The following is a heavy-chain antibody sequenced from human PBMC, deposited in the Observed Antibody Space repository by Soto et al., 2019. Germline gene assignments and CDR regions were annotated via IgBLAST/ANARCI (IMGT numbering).Heavy chain of an antibody. CDR2: INSDGSST. Sequence: GGSLRLSCAASGFTFSSYWMHWVRQAPGKRLVWVSRINSDGSSTSYADPVKGRFTISRDNAKNTLYLQMNSLRAEDTAVYYCARGPVEMAISWGQGTLVTVSS. D-gene: IGHD2-21*01. J-gene: IGHJ5*02. V-gene: IGHV3-74*01. CDR3: ARGPVEMAIS. CDR1: GFTFSSYW.